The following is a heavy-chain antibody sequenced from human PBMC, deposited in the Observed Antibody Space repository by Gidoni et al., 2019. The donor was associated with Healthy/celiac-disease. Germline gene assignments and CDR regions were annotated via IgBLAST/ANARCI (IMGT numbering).Heavy chain of an antibody. CDR3: STFSSGYYPNPLNAFDI. V-gene: IGHV1-24*01. Sequence: QVQLVQPGAEVKKPGASVKVSCNVSGYTLTELSMHWVRQAPGKGLEWMGGLDPEDGETIYAQKFRGRVTMTEDTSTDTADMELSSLRSEDTAVYYCSTFSSGYYPNPLNAFDIWGQGTMVTVSS. J-gene: IGHJ3*02. CDR1: GYTLTELS. CDR2: LDPEDGET. D-gene: IGHD3-22*01.